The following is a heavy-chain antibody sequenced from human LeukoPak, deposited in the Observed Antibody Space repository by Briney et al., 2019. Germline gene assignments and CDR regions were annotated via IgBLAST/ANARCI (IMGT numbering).Heavy chain of an antibody. CDR2: VYYSGST. V-gene: IGHV4-59*08. Sequence: NPSETLSVNCTGPGGSISSYYWSWILQHPGKTLQWIGDVYYSGSTNYNPARKSRVTISVDTSKNQFSLKRSSVTAADTAVYYCARYYYDSSGYFGDWFDPWGQGTLVT. CDR1: GGSISSYY. D-gene: IGHD3-22*01. CDR3: ARYYYDSSGYFGDWFDP. J-gene: IGHJ5*02.